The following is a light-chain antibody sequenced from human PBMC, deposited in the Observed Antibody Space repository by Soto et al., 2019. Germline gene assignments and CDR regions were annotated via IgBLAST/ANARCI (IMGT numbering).Light chain of an antibody. Sequence: QSALTQPPSASGSPGQSVTIFCTGTSSDVGGYNYVSWYQQHPGKAPQLLIYEVTKRPSGVPDRFSGSKSGNTASLTVSGLQAEDEADYYCSSYAGNNILFGGGTKLTVL. V-gene: IGLV2-8*01. CDR2: EVT. J-gene: IGLJ2*01. CDR3: SSYAGNNIL. CDR1: SSDVGGYNY.